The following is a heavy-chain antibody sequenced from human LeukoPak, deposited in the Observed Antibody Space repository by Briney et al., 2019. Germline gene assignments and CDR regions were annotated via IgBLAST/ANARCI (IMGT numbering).Heavy chain of an antibody. J-gene: IGHJ3*02. CDR1: GGSISSYY. Sequence: SETLSLTCTVSGGSISSYYWSWIRQPAGKGLEWIGRIYTSGSTNCNPSLKSRVTMSVDTSKNQFSLKLSSVTAADTAVYYCARVKDSGSYKGAFDIWGQGTMVTVSS. V-gene: IGHV4-4*07. CDR3: ARVKDSGSYKGAFDI. D-gene: IGHD1-26*01. CDR2: IYTSGST.